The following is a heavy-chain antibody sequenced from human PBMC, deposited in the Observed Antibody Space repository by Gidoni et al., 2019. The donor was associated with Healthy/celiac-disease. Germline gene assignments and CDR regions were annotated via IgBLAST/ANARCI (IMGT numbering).Heavy chain of an antibody. CDR1: GCSISSGGYS. CDR2: IYHSGST. Sequence: QLQLQESGSGLVQPSQTLSLTCAVSGCSISSGGYSWSWIRQPPGKGLEWIGYIYHSGSTYYNPSLKSRVTISVDRSKNQFSLKLSSVTAADTAVYYCARGGGYFDLWGRGTLVTVSS. D-gene: IGHD3-3*01. V-gene: IGHV4-30-2*01. CDR3: ARGGGYFDL. J-gene: IGHJ2*01.